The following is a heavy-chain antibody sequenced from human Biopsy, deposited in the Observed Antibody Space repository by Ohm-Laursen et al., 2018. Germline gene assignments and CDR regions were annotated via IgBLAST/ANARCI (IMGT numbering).Heavy chain of an antibody. CDR1: GDSITSYF. CDR3: ARRLPLRGFAFDV. D-gene: IGHD3-10*01. Sequence: GTLSLTCPVSGDSITSYFWNWIRQAPGKGLERIGNIYYRGNTNYSPSLKSRATISLDSSKNQFSLNLNSVTATDTAVYYCARRLPLRGFAFDVWGQGTVVTVS. V-gene: IGHV4-59*08. CDR2: IYYRGNT. J-gene: IGHJ3*01.